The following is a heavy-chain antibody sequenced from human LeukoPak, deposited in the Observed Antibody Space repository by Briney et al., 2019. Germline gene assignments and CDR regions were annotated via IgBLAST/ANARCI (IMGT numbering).Heavy chain of an antibody. CDR1: GFTFSNYW. V-gene: IGHV3-7*01. J-gene: IGHJ4*02. CDR2: INQDGSEI. Sequence: GGSLRLSCVASGFTFSNYWMSWVRHAPGLGPEWVGNINQDGSEIYYEDSVNGRLAILRDNANKSESAQMNSLVGADTAWYYCLKDALSSACDYWGQGALVTVSS. D-gene: IGHD3-22*01. CDR3: LKDALSSACDY.